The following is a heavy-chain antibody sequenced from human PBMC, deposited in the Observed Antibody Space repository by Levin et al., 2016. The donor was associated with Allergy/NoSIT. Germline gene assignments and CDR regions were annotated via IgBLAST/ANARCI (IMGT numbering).Heavy chain of an antibody. V-gene: IGHV4-34*01. J-gene: IGHJ4*02. CDR2: INHSGST. CDR1: GGSFSGYY. Sequence: SETLSLTCAVYGGSFSGYYWSWIRQPPGKGLEWIGEINHSGSTNYNPSLKSRVTISVDTSKNQFSLKLSSVTAADTAVYYCARKLADYWGQGTLVTVSS. CDR3: ARKLADY.